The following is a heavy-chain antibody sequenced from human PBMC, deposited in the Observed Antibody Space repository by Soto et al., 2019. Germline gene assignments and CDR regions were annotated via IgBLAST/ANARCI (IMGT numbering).Heavy chain of an antibody. J-gene: IGHJ4*02. Sequence: QVQLVESGGGVVQPGRSLRLSCAASGFTFSFYGMHWVRQAPGKGLEWVAVMWSDGSNKYYADSVKGRFTISRDNSKNTLYLQMNSLRAEDTAVYYCALSGGYYYFDYWGQGTLVTVSS. CDR2: MWSDGSNK. CDR3: ALSGGYYYFDY. V-gene: IGHV3-33*01. CDR1: GFTFSFYG. D-gene: IGHD3-22*01.